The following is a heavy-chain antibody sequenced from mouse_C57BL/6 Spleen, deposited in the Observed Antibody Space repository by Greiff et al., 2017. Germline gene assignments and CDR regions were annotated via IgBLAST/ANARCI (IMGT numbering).Heavy chain of an antibody. J-gene: IGHJ4*01. D-gene: IGHD3-2*02. Sequence: VQLQQSGPELVKPGASVKISCKASGYTFTDYYMNWVKQSHGKSLEWIGDINPNNGGTSYNQKFKGKATLTVDKSSSTAYMELRSLTSEDSAVYYCARGGQLRPLYAMDYWGQGTSVTVSS. V-gene: IGHV1-26*01. CDR2: INPNNGGT. CDR1: GYTFTDYY. CDR3: ARGGQLRPLYAMDY.